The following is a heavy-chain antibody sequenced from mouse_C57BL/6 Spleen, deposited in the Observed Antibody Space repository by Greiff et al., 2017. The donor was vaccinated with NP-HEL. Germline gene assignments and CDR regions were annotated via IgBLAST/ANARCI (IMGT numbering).Heavy chain of an antibody. V-gene: IGHV5-12*01. J-gene: IGHJ4*01. CDR3: ARQGNYYAMDD. CDR1: GFTFSDYY. CDR2: ISNGGGRT. Sequence: EVMLVESGGGLVQPGGSLKLSCAASGFTFSDYYMYWVRQTPEKRLEWVAYISNGGGRTYYPDTVKGRFTISRDNAKNTLYLQMSRLKSEDTAMYYCARQGNYYAMDDWGQGTSVTVSS.